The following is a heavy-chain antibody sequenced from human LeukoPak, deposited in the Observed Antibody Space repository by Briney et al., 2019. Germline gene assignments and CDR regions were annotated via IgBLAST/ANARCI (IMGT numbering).Heavy chain of an antibody. CDR2: IYPGDSDT. V-gene: IGHV5-51*01. CDR3: ARLITYYYDSSHFDY. Sequence: GESLKISCKGSGYSFTSYWIGWVRQMPGKGLEWMGIIYPGDSDTRYSPSFQGQVTISADKSISTAYLQWSSLKASDTAMYYCARLITYYYDSSHFDYWGQGTLVTVSS. D-gene: IGHD3-22*01. CDR1: GYSFTSYW. J-gene: IGHJ4*02.